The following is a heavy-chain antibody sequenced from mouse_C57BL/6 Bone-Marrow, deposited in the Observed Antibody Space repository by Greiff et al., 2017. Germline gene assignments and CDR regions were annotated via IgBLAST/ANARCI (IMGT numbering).Heavy chain of an antibody. CDR1: GYTFTSYW. J-gene: IGHJ4*01. CDR2: IHPNSGST. CDR3: ARPGTEGYYYAMDY. V-gene: IGHV1-64*01. D-gene: IGHD4-1*01. Sequence: QVQLQQSGAELVKPGASVKLSCKASGYTFTSYWMHWVKQRPGQGLEWIGMIHPNSGSTNYNEKFKSKATLTVDKSSSTAYMQLSSLTSEDSAVYYCARPGTEGYYYAMDYWGLGTSVTVSS.